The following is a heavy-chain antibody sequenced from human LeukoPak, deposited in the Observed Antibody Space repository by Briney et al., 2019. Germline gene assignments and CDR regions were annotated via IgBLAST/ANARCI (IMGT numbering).Heavy chain of an antibody. CDR2: ISGSGIAT. V-gene: IGHV3-23*01. CDR3: AKGPAGSFQGYFDY. D-gene: IGHD1-26*01. Sequence: KSGRSLRLSCVTSGFTFSDYAMNWVRQAPGKGLEWVPGISGSGIATYHVDSVKGRFTISRDNSLNTVYLQMNSLRVDDTAIYYCAKGPAGSFQGYFDYLGQGTLVTVS. CDR1: GFTFSDYA. J-gene: IGHJ4*02.